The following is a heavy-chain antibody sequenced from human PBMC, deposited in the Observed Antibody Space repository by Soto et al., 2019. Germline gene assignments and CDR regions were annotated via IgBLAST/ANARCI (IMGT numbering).Heavy chain of an antibody. J-gene: IGHJ6*02. CDR1: GYIFTSHW. Sequence: GESLQISCKGSGYIFTSHWIGWVRQMPGKGLEWLGIIYPGDSDTRYSPSIQGQVTISADKSITTAYLQWSSLKASDTAFYYCAITIMVRGVIPVYYYGMDVWGQGTTVTVSS. CDR3: AITIMVRGVIPVYYYGMDV. CDR2: IYPGDSDT. V-gene: IGHV5-51*01. D-gene: IGHD3-10*01.